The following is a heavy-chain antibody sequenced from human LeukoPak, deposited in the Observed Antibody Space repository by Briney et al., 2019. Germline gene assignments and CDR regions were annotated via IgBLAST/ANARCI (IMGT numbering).Heavy chain of an antibody. Sequence: GASLRLSCAASGFTFSSYAMSWVRQAPGKGLEWASAISGSGGSTYYADSVKGRFTISRDNSKNTLYLQMNSLRAEDTAVYYCAKGIAAAGTGGVWFDPWGQGTLVTVSS. CDR3: AKGIAAAGTGGVWFDP. J-gene: IGHJ5*02. CDR1: GFTFSSYA. D-gene: IGHD6-13*01. V-gene: IGHV3-23*01. CDR2: ISGSGGST.